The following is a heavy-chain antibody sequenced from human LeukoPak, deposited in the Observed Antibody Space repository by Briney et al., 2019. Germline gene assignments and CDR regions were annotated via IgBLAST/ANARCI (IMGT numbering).Heavy chain of an antibody. Sequence: GGSLRLSCAASGFTFSSYGMHWVRQAPEKGLEWVAVIWDGGSNKYYADSVKGRFTISRDNSKNTLYLQMNSLRAEDTAVYYCARNLLPGYSIGWYWGMAASGGFDYGGEGTLVTVSS. J-gene: IGHJ4*02. V-gene: IGHV3-33*01. CDR2: IWDGGSNK. CDR3: ARNLLPGYSIGWYWGMAASGGFDY. CDR1: GFTFSSYG. D-gene: IGHD6-19*01.